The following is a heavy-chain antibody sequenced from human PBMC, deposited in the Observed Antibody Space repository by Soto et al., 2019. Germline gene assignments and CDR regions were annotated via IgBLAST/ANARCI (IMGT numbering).Heavy chain of an antibody. V-gene: IGHV3-20*04. CDR3: ARSASSSWSYFEY. Sequence: PGGSLRLSCAASGFTFDDHGMSWVRQAPGKWLEWVSGINWNGGSTRYADSVKGRFTISRDNAKNSLYLQINSLRAEDTALYYCARSASSSWSYFEYWGQGTLVTVSS. D-gene: IGHD6-13*01. CDR1: GFTFDDHG. J-gene: IGHJ4*02. CDR2: INWNGGST.